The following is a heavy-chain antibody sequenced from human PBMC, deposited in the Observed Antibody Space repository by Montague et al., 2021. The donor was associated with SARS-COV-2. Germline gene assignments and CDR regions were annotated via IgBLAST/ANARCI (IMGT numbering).Heavy chain of an antibody. CDR2: TYYRSEWYS. D-gene: IGHD2-15*01. CDR3: ARAERGSCGDGNCYQYFFDY. CDR1: GDSVSTNSGT. V-gene: IGHV6-1*01. Sequence: CAISGDSVSTNSGTWNWVRLSPSRGLEWLGFTYYRSEWYSDYSVSVNIRISINPDTSKNQFSLQLNSVTPEDTAVYYCARAERGSCGDGNCYQYFFDYWGQGTLVTVSS. J-gene: IGHJ4*02.